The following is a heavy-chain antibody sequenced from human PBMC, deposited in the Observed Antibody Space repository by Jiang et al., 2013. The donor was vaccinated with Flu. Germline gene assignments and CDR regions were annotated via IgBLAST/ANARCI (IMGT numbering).Heavy chain of an antibody. CDR1: TFSSYA. D-gene: IGHD3-22*01. CDR2: SSLSLVQ. V-gene: IGHV1-69*01. J-gene: IGHJ5*02. CDR3: ARYYDSSGYYSA. Sequence: TFSSYAISWVRQAPGQGLEWMEGSSLSLVQQTTHRSSRAESRLPSDESTSTAYMELSSLRSEDTAVYYCARYYDSSGYYSAWGQGTLVTVSS.